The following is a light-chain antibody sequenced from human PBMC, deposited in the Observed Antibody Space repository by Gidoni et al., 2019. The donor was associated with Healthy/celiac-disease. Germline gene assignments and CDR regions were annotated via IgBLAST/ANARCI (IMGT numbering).Light chain of an antibody. J-gene: IGLJ2*01. CDR1: NIGSQS. CDR3: QVWDSSSDHVV. V-gene: IGLV3-21*04. CDR2: YDS. Sequence: SVSVAPGKTARITCGGNNIGSQSAHWYQQKPGQAPVLGIYYDSDRPSGIPERFSGSNSGNTATLTISRVEAGDEADYYCQVWDSSSDHVVFGGGTKLTVL.